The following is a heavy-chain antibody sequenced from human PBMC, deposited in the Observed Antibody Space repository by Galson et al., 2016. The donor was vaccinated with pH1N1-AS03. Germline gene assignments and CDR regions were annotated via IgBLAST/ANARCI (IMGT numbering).Heavy chain of an antibody. V-gene: IGHV3-64*01. CDR1: GFTFSSYA. D-gene: IGHD4/OR15-4a*01. J-gene: IGHJ4*02. Sequence: SLRLSCAVGGFTFSSYAMFWLRQAPGKGLEYVSAISGNGFSTYYANSVKVRFTVSRDNSKNTLYLQMGSLRVEDMAVYYCARGPVSYANYWFPPPDYWGPGTLVTVSS. CDR3: ARGPVSYANYWFPPPDY. CDR2: ISGNGFST.